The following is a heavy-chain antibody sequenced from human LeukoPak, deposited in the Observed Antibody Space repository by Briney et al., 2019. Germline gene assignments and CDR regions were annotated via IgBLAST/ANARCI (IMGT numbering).Heavy chain of an antibody. Sequence: PGGSLRLSCAASGFAFSTYSMNWVRQAPGKGREWLSYITSTSYAIYYGDSVKGRFTISRDNAKNSLYLQMNSLRAEDTAVYYCARVAPGHDVGRGYFDYWGQGTLVAVSS. D-gene: IGHD6-13*01. CDR2: ITSTSYAI. J-gene: IGHJ4*02. CDR1: GFAFSTYS. V-gene: IGHV3-48*01. CDR3: ARVAPGHDVGRGYFDY.